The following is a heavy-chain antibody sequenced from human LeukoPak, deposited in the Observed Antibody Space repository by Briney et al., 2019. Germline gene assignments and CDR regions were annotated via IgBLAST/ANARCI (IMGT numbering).Heavy chain of an antibody. CDR3: ASADIVVVPSAMPIFGY. CDR2: INHSGST. D-gene: IGHD2-2*01. Sequence: SETLSLTCAVYGGSFSDYYWSWLRQPPGKGLEWLGEINHSGSTNYNPSLKSRVTISVDTSKNQFSLKLSSVTAADTAVYYCASADIVVVPSAMPIFGYWGQGTLVTVSS. V-gene: IGHV4-34*01. CDR1: GGSFSDYY. J-gene: IGHJ4*02.